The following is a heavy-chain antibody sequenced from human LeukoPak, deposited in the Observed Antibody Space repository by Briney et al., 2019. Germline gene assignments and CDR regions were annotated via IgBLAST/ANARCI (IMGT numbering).Heavy chain of an antibody. CDR1: GGSISSGSSF. D-gene: IGHD3-10*01. Sequence: PSETLSLTCTVSGGSISSGSSFWTWIRQPAGKGLEWIGRIYTGGSTNYNPSLKSRVTMSVDTSKNQFSLKLSSVTAADTAVYYCARDGAGADYWGQGTLVTVSS. V-gene: IGHV4-61*02. CDR3: ARDGAGADY. J-gene: IGHJ4*02. CDR2: IYTGGST.